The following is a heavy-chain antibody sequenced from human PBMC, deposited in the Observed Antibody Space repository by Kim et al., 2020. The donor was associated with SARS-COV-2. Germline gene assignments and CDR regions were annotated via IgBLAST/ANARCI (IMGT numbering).Heavy chain of an antibody. D-gene: IGHD3-22*01. CDR1: GYTFTSYG. CDR2: ISAYNGNT. J-gene: IGHJ4*02. CDR3: ARDGDYYDSSGYHSY. Sequence: ASVKVSCKASGYTFTSYGISWVRQAPGQGLEWMGWISAYNGNTNYAQKLQGRVTMTTDTSTSTAYMELRSLRSDDTAVYYCARDGDYYDSSGYHSYWGQGTLVTVSS. V-gene: IGHV1-18*01.